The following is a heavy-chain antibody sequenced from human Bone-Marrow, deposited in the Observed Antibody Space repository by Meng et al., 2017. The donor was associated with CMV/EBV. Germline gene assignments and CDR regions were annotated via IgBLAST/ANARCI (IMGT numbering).Heavy chain of an antibody. CDR2: IKQDGSEK. Sequence: GESLKISCAASGFTFSSYWMSWVRQAPGKGLEWVANIKQDGSEKYYVDSVKGRFTISRDNAKNSLYLQMNSLRAEDTAVYYCARESTAAAGVLDYWGQGTLVTVSS. CDR1: GFTFSSYW. D-gene: IGHD6-13*01. V-gene: IGHV3-7*01. CDR3: ARESTAAAGVLDY. J-gene: IGHJ4*02.